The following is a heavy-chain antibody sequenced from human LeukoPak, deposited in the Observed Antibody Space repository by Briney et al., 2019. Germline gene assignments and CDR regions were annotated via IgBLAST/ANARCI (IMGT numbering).Heavy chain of an antibody. V-gene: IGHV1-2*02. J-gene: IGHJ4*02. CDR2: INPNSGGT. D-gene: IGHD5-12*01. Sequence: ASVKVSCKASGYTFTDYYMHWVRQAPGQGLEWMGWINPNSGGTNYAQKFQGRVTMTRDTSISTAYMELSRLRPDDTAVYYCARYSGYDWVYARYWGQGTLVTVSS. CDR3: ARYSGYDWVYARY. CDR1: GYTFTDYY.